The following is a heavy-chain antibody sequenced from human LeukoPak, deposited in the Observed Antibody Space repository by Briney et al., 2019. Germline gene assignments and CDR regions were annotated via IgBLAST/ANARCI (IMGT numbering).Heavy chain of an antibody. V-gene: IGHV1-2*02. CDR2: INPNSGGT. Sequence: ASVKVSCKASGYTFTGYYMHWVRQAPGQGLEWMGWINPNSGGTNYAQKFQGRVTMTRDTSISTAYMELSRLRSDDTAVYYCARELYSGDGIAYYYYGMDVWGQGTTVTVSS. J-gene: IGHJ6*02. CDR1: GYTFTGYY. D-gene: IGHD2-21*01. CDR3: ARELYSGDGIAYYYYGMDV.